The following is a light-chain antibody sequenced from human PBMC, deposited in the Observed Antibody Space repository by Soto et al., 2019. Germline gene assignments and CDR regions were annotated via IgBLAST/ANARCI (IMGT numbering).Light chain of an antibody. V-gene: IGLV1-44*01. Sequence: QSVLTQPPSASGTPGQRVTISCSGSSSNIGTNTVNWYQQLPGTAPKLLIYRTNQRPSGIPDRFSGSKSGTSASLDISGLQSEDEADYYCAAWDDSLSAYVFGTGTKLTVL. CDR1: SSNIGTNT. CDR3: AAWDDSLSAYV. J-gene: IGLJ1*01. CDR2: RTN.